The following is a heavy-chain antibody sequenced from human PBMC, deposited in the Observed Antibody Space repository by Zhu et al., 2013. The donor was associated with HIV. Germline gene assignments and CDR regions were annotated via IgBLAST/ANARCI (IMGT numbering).Heavy chain of an antibody. D-gene: IGHD1-26*01. V-gene: IGHV3-23*04. J-gene: IGHJ4*02. CDR3: AKVSQSGTFSRTGENYFDY. CDR2: ISATGATT. Sequence: VQLVESGGGLVQPGGSLRLSCAVSGFTFSNYAMNWVRQAPGKGLEWVSAISATGATTYYADSVEGRFTISRDNSKNTLFLQMNSLRAEDTALYNCAKVSQSGTFSRTGENYFDYWGQGALVTVSS. CDR1: GFTFSNYA.